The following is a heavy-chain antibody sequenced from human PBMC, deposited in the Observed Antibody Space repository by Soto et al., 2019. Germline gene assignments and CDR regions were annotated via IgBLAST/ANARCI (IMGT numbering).Heavy chain of an antibody. Sequence: QVTLKESGPVLVKPTETLTLTCTVSGFSLSNARMGVSWIRQPPGKALEWLAHIFSNDEKTYSTPLKSRLTITKDTTKSHVVLTMTNMDPVDTATYYCARIATTVTTDPLVLFDYWGQGTLVTVAS. CDR2: IFSNDEK. D-gene: IGHD4-17*01. CDR3: ARIATTVTTDPLVLFDY. CDR1: GFSLSNARMG. J-gene: IGHJ4*02. V-gene: IGHV2-26*01.